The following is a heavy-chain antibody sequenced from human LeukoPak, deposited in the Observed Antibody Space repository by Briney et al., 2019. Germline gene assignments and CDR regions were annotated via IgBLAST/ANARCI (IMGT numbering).Heavy chain of an antibody. CDR2: IYTSGST. Sequence: SETLSLTCTVSGGSISSYYWSWIRQPAGKGLEWMGRIYTSGSTNYNPSLKSRVTMSVDTSKNQFSLKLSSVTAADTAVYYCARTPYSGSKRDGFFDYWGQGTLVTVSS. CDR1: GGSISSYY. D-gene: IGHD1-26*01. V-gene: IGHV4-4*07. CDR3: ARTPYSGSKRDGFFDY. J-gene: IGHJ4*02.